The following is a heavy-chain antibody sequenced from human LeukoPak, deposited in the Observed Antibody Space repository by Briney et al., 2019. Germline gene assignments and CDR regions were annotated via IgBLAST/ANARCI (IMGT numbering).Heavy chain of an antibody. CDR2: IYTSGST. CDR1: GGSISSYY. D-gene: IGHD5-18*01. V-gene: IGHV4-4*07. J-gene: IGHJ3*02. Sequence: PSETLSLTCTVSGGSISSYYWSWIRQPAGKGLEWIGRIYTSGSTNYNPSLKSRVTMSVDTSKNQFSLKLSSVAAADTAVYYCARDRGYSYGWFSPDAFDIWGQGTMVTVSS. CDR3: ARDRGYSYGWFSPDAFDI.